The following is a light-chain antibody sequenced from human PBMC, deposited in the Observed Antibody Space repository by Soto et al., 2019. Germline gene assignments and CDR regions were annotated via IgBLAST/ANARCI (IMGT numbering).Light chain of an antibody. J-gene: IGKJ1*01. CDR1: QSIAYW. Sequence: DIQMTQSPSRLSASVGDRVTITCRASQSIAYWLAWYQQKPGKAPNLLIYAASTLETGVPSRFSGSGYGTEFTLTIASLQPDDSETYYCQQYKSFFKKFGRGTKADIX. CDR3: QQYKSFFKK. V-gene: IGKV1-5*01. CDR2: AAS.